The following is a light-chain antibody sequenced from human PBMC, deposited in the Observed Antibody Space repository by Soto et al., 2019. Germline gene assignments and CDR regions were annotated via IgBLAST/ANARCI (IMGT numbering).Light chain of an antibody. J-gene: IGKJ1*01. Sequence: EIVLTQSPGTLSLSPGERATLSCRASPSVSSSYLAWYQQKPGQAPRLLIYGASSRATGIPDRFSGSGSGTDFHLTISRLGPEDFAVYYCQQYGSAPWTFGKGTKVEIK. CDR1: PSVSSSY. CDR2: GAS. CDR3: QQYGSAPWT. V-gene: IGKV3-20*01.